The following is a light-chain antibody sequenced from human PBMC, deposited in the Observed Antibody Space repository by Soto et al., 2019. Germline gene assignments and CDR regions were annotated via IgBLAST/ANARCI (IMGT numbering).Light chain of an antibody. J-gene: IGLJ3*02. CDR3: LLFYSGAWV. CDR2: DTN. V-gene: IGLV7-46*01. CDR1: TGAVTSGHY. Sequence: QAVVTQEPSLTVSPGGTVTLTCGSSTGAVTSGHYPYWFQQKPGQAPRTLIYDTNAKHSWTPARFSGSLLGGKAALTLSGAQPDDEAVYYCLLFYSGAWVFGGGTKVTVL.